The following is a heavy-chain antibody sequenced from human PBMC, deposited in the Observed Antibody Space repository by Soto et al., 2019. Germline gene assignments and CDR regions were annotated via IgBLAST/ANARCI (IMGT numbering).Heavy chain of an antibody. CDR1: GGSFSGYY. D-gene: IGHD2-2*01. CDR2: INHSGST. J-gene: IGHJ6*03. CDR3: ARGKGRYCSSTSCYLGYYYYYYMDV. Sequence: SETLSLTCAVYGGSFSGYYWSWIRQPPGKGLEWIGEINHSGSTNYNPSLKSRVTISVDTSKNQFSLKLSSVTAADTAVYYCARGKGRYCSSTSCYLGYYYYYYMDVWGKGTTVTVSS. V-gene: IGHV4-34*01.